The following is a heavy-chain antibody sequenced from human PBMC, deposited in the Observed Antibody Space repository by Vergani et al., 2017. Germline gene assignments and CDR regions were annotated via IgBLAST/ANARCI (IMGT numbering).Heavy chain of an antibody. V-gene: IGHV4-59*08. CDR3: ARGYSSSPGAFDY. CDR2: IYYSGST. Sequence: QVQLQESGPGLVKPSETLSLTCTVSGGSISSYYWSWIRQPPGKGLEWIGYIYYSGSTNYNPSLKSRVTISVDPSKNQCSLKLSSVAAADTAVYYCARGYSSSPGAFDYWGQGTLVTVSS. D-gene: IGHD6-13*01. J-gene: IGHJ4*02. CDR1: GGSISSYY.